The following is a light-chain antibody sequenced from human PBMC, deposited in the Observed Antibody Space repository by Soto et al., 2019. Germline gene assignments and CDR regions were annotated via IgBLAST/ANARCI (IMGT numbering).Light chain of an antibody. CDR2: TAS. V-gene: IGKV1-39*01. CDR3: QQSYSMPRT. Sequence: DIEMTQSPSSLSASVGDRVTITCRASQSISFYLNWYQQKPGKAPKLLIYTASNVQSGVPSRISGSGSGTEFTLIITSLQPEDFATYYCQQSYSMPRTFGQGTKVEMK. J-gene: IGKJ1*01. CDR1: QSISFY.